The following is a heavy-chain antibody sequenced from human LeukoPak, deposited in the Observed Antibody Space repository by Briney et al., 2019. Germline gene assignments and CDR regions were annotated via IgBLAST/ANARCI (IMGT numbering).Heavy chain of an antibody. CDR2: INTGTGNP. Sequence: ASVKVSCKASGYTFTSYAINWVRQAPGQGLEVMGWINTGTGNPTYAQGFTGRFVFSLDTSVSTAYLQTSTLKPEDTAVYSCASMGAHSFDYSGQGTLVTASS. J-gene: IGHJ4*02. V-gene: IGHV7-4-1*02. CDR3: ASMGAHSFDY. D-gene: IGHD3-16*01. CDR1: GYTFTSYA.